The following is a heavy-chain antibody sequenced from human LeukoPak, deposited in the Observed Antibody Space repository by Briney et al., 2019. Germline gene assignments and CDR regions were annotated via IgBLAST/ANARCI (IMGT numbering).Heavy chain of an antibody. CDR1: GGSISSYY. Sequence: PSETLSLTCTVSGGSISSYYWSWIRQPPGKGLEWIGYIYYGGSTNYNPSLKSRVTISVDTSKNQFSLKLSSVTAADTAVYYCARARRYYYYGMDVWGQGTTVTVSS. CDR3: ARARRYYYYGMDV. V-gene: IGHV4-59*01. CDR2: IYYGGST. J-gene: IGHJ6*02.